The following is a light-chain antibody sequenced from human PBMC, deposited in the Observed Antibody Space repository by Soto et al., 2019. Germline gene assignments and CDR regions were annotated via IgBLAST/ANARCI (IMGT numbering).Light chain of an antibody. CDR1: QSLLHSNGYNY. J-gene: IGKJ4*01. CDR3: QEYNDWRPIT. CDR2: LAS. V-gene: IGKV2-28*01. Sequence: DIVMTQSPPSLPVTPGEPASISCRSSQSLLHSNGYNYLDWYLQKPGQSPQLLIYLASSRASGVPDRFSGSGSGTDFTLKIRRVEAEDVGVYYRQEYNDWRPITFGGGTKV.